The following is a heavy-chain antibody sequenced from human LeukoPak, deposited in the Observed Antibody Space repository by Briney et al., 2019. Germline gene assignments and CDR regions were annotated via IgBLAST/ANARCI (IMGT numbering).Heavy chain of an antibody. V-gene: IGHV4-39*07. CDR1: GGSISSSNYY. Sequence: SETLSLTCTVSGGSISSSNYYWGWIRQPPGKGLECIGSVYYSGNTYYNPSLKSRVTISVDTSKNQFSLKLSSVTAADTAVYYCARSVLWFGDLGYWGQGILVTVSS. D-gene: IGHD3-10*01. CDR3: ARSVLWFGDLGY. CDR2: VYYSGNT. J-gene: IGHJ4*02.